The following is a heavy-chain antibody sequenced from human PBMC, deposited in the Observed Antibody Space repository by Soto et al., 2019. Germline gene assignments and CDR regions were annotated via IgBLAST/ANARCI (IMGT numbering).Heavy chain of an antibody. J-gene: IGHJ4*02. CDR2: ISSNGDST. Sequence: PGGSLRLSCAASGFSFSTYAMNWVRQAPGKGLEYISAISSNGDSTFYADSVEGRFTVSRDNSKNTVYLQVGRLRAEDMAMYYCARSNHDFWSGYPQGFFDYWGQGALVTVSS. V-gene: IGHV3-64*02. CDR1: GFSFSTYA. D-gene: IGHD3-3*01. CDR3: ARSNHDFWSGYPQGFFDY.